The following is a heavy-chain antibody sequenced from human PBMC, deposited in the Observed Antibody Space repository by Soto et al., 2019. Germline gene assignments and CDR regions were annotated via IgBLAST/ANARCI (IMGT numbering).Heavy chain of an antibody. D-gene: IGHD2-15*01. J-gene: IGHJ4*02. CDR3: ARGMDIVVVVEEYYFDY. V-gene: IGHV3-53*02. CDR2: IYSGGIT. Sequence: EVQLVETGGGLIQPGGSLRLSCAASGFTVSSNYMSWVRQAPGKGLEWVSVIYSGGITYYADSVKGRFTISRDNSKNTLYLQMNSLRAEDTAVYYCARGMDIVVVVEEYYFDYWGQGTLVTVSS. CDR1: GFTVSSNY.